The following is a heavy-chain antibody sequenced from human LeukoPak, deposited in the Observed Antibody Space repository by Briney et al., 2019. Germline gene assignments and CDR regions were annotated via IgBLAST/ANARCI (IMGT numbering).Heavy chain of an antibody. CDR3: ARAGWLHQTAYYFDY. Sequence: SVKVSCKASGGTFSSYAISWVRQAPGQGLEWMGGIIPIFGTANYAQKFQGRVTITADESTSTAYMELNSLRAEDTAVYYCARAGWLHQTAYYFDYWGQGTLVTVSS. CDR1: GGTFSSYA. V-gene: IGHV1-69*13. CDR2: IIPIFGTA. D-gene: IGHD5-12*01. J-gene: IGHJ4*02.